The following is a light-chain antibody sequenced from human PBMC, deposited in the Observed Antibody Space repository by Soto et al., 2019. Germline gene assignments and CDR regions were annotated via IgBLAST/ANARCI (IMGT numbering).Light chain of an antibody. Sequence: QSALTQPASVSGSPGQSITISCTGTSSDVGGYNFVSWYPQHPGKAPKLMIYEVSKRHSGVSYRFSGPKSGNTASLTISVLHAEDESDYYRSSCTRSATLGFGGGTKLTV. V-gene: IGLV2-14*01. CDR3: SSCTRSATLG. J-gene: IGLJ2*01. CDR1: SSDVGGYNF. CDR2: EVS.